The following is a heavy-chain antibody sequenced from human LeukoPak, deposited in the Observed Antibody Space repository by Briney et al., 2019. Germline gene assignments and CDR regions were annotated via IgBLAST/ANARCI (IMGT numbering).Heavy chain of an antibody. V-gene: IGHV1-2*02. CDR1: GYTFTGYY. J-gene: IGHJ3*02. CDR3: ARTLVVINDAFDI. Sequence: ASVKDSCKTSGYTFTGYYIHWVRQAPGQGLEWMGWINPNSGDTNYAQKFQGRVSMTGDTSISTAYMELSRLRSDDTAVYYCARTLVVINDAFDIWGQGTMVTVSS. D-gene: IGHD3-22*01. CDR2: INPNSGDT.